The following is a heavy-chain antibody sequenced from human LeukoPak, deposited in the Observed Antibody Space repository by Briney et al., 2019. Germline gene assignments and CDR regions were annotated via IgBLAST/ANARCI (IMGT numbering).Heavy chain of an antibody. Sequence: GGSLRLSCAASGFTFSYYWMHWVRQAPGKGLVWVARIKTDGTSTSYADSVKGRFTISRDNAKNTLYLQMNSLRVEDTAVYYCARDRFCTTDSCSDYWGQGTLVTVSS. CDR2: IKTDGTST. CDR1: GFTFSYYW. D-gene: IGHD2-2*01. V-gene: IGHV3-74*01. J-gene: IGHJ4*02. CDR3: ARDRFCTTDSCSDY.